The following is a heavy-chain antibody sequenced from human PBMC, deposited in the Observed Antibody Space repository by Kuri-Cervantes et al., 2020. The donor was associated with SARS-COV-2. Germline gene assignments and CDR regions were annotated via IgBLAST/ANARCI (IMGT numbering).Heavy chain of an antibody. CDR1: GGSFSGYY. CDR3: ARISTIFGVDYYFDY. CDR2: INDSGST. Sequence: GSLRLSCAVHGGSFSGYYWSWIRQPPGKGREWIGEINDSGSTNYNPSLKSRVTISVDTSKNQFSLKLSSVTAADTAVYYCARISTIFGVDYYFDYWGQGTLVTVSS. J-gene: IGHJ4*02. V-gene: IGHV4-34*01. D-gene: IGHD3-3*01.